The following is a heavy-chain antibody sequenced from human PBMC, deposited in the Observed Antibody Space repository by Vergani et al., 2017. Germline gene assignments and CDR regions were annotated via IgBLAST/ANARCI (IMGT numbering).Heavy chain of an antibody. CDR3: ARVTSAYGSGRIIDY. CDR2: INPNSGGT. D-gene: IGHD3-10*01. Sequence: VQLVQSGAEVKKPGASVKVSCKASGYTFTGYYMHWVRQAPGQGLEWMGWINPNSGGTNYAQKFQGRVTMTRDTSISTAYTERSRLRSDDTAVYYCARVTSAYGSGRIIDYWGQGTLVTVSS. CDR1: GYTFTGYY. J-gene: IGHJ4*02. V-gene: IGHV1-2*02.